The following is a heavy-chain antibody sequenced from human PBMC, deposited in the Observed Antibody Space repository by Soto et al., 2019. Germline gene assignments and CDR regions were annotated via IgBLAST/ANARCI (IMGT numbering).Heavy chain of an antibody. D-gene: IGHD5-18*01. J-gene: IGHJ6*02. CDR2: IWYDGSNK. CDR3: ARGQLWPQEYYYGMVV. V-gene: IGHV3-33*01. CDR1: GFTFSSYG. Sequence: PGGSLRLSCAASGFTFSSYGMHWVRQAPGKGLEWVAVIWYDGSNKYYADSVKGRFTISRDNSKNTLYLQMNSLRAEDTHVYSCARGQLWPQEYYYGMVVWGQGTTVAVSS.